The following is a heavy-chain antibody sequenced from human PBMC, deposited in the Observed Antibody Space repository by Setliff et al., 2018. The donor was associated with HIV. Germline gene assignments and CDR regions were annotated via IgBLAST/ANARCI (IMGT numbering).Heavy chain of an antibody. J-gene: IGHJ4*02. V-gene: IGHV1-3*03. CDR2: ITAGNGNT. CDR3: ARALDTGWALGY. Sequence: ASVKVSCKASGYIFTTYAIHWVRQAPGQSLEWMGWITAGNGNTEYSQEFQGRVTITRDTSARTAYMELSSLRSEDMAVDYCARALDTGWALGYWGQGTLVTV. D-gene: IGHD6-19*01. CDR1: GYIFTTYA.